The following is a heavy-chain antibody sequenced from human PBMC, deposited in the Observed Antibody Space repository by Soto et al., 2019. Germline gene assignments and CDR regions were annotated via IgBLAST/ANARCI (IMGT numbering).Heavy chain of an antibody. CDR3: ARRGSYQEPGGSGSYYTAFDY. CDR1: GGSISSSSYY. Sequence: SETLSLTCTVSGGSISSSSYYWGWIRQPPGKGLEWIGSIYYSGSTYYNPSLKSRVTISVDTSKNQFSLKLSSVTAADTAVYYCARRGSYQEPGGSGSYYTAFDYCGQVTRSAVSS. CDR2: IYYSGST. J-gene: IGHJ4*02. V-gene: IGHV4-39*01. D-gene: IGHD3-10*01.